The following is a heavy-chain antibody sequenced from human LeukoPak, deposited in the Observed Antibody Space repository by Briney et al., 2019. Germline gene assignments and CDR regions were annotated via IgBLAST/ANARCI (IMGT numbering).Heavy chain of an antibody. V-gene: IGHV3-23*01. CDR2: ISGSGGST. J-gene: IGHJ4*02. Sequence: PGGSLRLSCAASGFTFSSYAMSWVRQAPGKGLEWVSAISGSGGSTYYADSVKGRFTISRDNSKNTLYLQMNSLRAEDTAVYYCAKDLGLSFRPRTDYWGQGTLVTVSS. CDR1: GFTFSSYA. D-gene: IGHD2/OR15-2a*01. CDR3: AKDLGLSFRPRTDY.